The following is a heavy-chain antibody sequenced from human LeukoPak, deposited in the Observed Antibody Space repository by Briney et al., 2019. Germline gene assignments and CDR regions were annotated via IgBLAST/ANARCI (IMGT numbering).Heavy chain of an antibody. CDR2: INHSGST. CDR1: GGSFSGYY. J-gene: IGHJ4*02. CDR3: ASRQTYYDFWSGYYRPYYFDY. D-gene: IGHD3-3*01. Sequence: ETLSLTCAVYGGSFSGYYWSWIRQPPGKGLEWIGEINHSGSTNYNPSLKSRVTISVDTSKNQFSLKLSSVTAADTAVYYCASRQTYYDFWSGYYRPYYFDYWGQGTLVTVSS. V-gene: IGHV4-34*01.